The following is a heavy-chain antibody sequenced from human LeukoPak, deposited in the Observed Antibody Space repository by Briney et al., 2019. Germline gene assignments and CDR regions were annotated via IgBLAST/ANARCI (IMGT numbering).Heavy chain of an antibody. CDR2: ISSNGGST. V-gene: IGHV3-64*01. CDR1: GFTFSSYA. D-gene: IGHD3-10*01. CDR3: ARVLSGRGSLYSYYYYMDV. J-gene: IGHJ6*03. Sequence: GGSLRLSCAASGFTFSSYAMHWVRQAPGKGLEYVSAISSNGGSTYYANSVKGRFTISRDNSKNTLYLQMGSLRAEDTAVYYCARVLSGRGSLYSYYYYMDVWGKGTTVTISS.